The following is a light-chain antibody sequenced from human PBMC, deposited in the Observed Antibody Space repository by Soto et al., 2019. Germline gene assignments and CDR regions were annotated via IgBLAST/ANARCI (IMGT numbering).Light chain of an antibody. CDR1: QGVTTN. Sequence: EIVMTQSPATLSVSPGERATLSCRASQGVTTNLAWYQQKPGQAPRLLIYGASTRATGIPARFSGSGSGTEFTLTISSLQSEDFAVYYCQQYSTSPLPFGGGTKVEIK. CDR2: GAS. V-gene: IGKV3-15*01. CDR3: QQYSTSPLP. J-gene: IGKJ4*01.